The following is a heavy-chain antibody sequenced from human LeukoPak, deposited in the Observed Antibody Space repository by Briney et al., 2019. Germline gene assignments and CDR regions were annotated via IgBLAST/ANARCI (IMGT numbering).Heavy chain of an antibody. V-gene: IGHV4-59*01. CDR3: ARGTPALLDAFDI. CDR2: IFHSGST. CDR1: GDSISNYH. Sequence: SETLSLTCTVSGDSISNYHWSWIRQPPGKRLEWIGYIFHSGSTNYNPSLRSRVTISLDTSQNQFSLRLSSVTAADTAVYYCARGTPALLDAFDIWGQGTMVTVPS. D-gene: IGHD2-15*01. J-gene: IGHJ3*02.